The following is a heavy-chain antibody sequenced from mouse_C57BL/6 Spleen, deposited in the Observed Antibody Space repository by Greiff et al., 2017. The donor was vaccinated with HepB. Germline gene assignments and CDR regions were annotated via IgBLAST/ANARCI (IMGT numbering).Heavy chain of an antibody. CDR2: IRSKSNNYAT. V-gene: IGHV10-1*01. Sequence: EVQLQESGGGLVQPKGSLKLSCAASGFSFNTYAMNWVRQAPGKGLEWVARIRSKSNNYATYYADSVKDRFTISRDDSESMLSLQMNNLKTEDTAMYYCVRIDWYFDVWGTGTTVTVSS. J-gene: IGHJ1*03. CDR1: GFSFNTYA. CDR3: VRIDWYFDV.